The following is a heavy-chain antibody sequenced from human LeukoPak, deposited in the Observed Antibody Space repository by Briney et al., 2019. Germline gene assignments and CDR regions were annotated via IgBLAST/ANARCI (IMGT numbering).Heavy chain of an antibody. CDR3: ARGRYYDYVWGSYRFGY. V-gene: IGHV4-34*01. CDR1: GGSFSGYY. D-gene: IGHD3-16*02. Sequence: SETLSLTCAVYGGSFSGYYWSWLRQPPGKGLDWIGEINHSGSTNYNPSLKSRVTISVDTSKNQFSLKLSSVTAADTAVYYCARGRYYDYVWGSYRFGYWGQGTLVTVSS. CDR2: INHSGST. J-gene: IGHJ4*02.